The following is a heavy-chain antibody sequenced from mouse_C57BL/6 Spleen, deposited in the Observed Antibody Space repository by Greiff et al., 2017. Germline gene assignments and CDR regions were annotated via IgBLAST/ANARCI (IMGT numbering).Heavy chain of an antibody. J-gene: IGHJ2*01. CDR3: ARSLDSSGNYFDY. Sequence: VQLQQPGAELVKPGASVKLSCKASGYTFTSYWMQWVKQRPGQGLEWIGEIDPSDSYTNSNQKFKGKATLTVDTSSSTAYMQLSSLTSEDSAVYYCARSLDSSGNYFDYWGQGTTLTVSS. V-gene: IGHV1-50*01. D-gene: IGHD3-2*02. CDR2: IDPSDSYT. CDR1: GYTFTSYW.